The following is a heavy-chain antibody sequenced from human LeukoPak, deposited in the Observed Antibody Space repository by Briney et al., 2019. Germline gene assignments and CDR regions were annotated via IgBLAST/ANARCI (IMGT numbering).Heavy chain of an antibody. D-gene: IGHD2-8*01. J-gene: IGHJ4*02. CDR3: ATEYGYCTNGVCQRVNYYFDY. V-gene: IGHV1-69*05. CDR1: GGTFSSYA. Sequence: GASVKVSCKASGGTFSSYAISWVRQAPGQGLEWMGGIIPIFGTANYAQKFQGRVTITTDESTSTAYMELSSLRSEDTAVYYCATEYGYCTNGVCQRVNYYFDYWGQGTLVTVSS. CDR2: IIPIFGTA.